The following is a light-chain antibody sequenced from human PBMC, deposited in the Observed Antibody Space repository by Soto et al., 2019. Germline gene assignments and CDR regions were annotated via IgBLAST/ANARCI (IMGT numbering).Light chain of an antibody. CDR1: GSNIGSNT. CDR2: SND. J-gene: IGLJ2*01. Sequence: QSVLTQPPSASGTPGQRVTISCSGSGSNIGSNTVNWYQQLPGTAPKVVIHSNDQRPSGVPDRFSASKSGTSASLAISGLQSEDEADYYCEAWDDSLSGPVVGGRTKVTVL. V-gene: IGLV1-44*01. CDR3: EAWDDSLSGPV.